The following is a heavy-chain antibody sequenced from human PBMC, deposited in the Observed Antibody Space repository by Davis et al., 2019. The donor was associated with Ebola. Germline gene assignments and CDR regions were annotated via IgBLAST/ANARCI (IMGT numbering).Heavy chain of an antibody. CDR2: VYPGDSDT. D-gene: IGHD1-26*01. CDR1: GYSFTSYW. V-gene: IGHV5-51*01. CDR3: ARQGAPYSAPAN. J-gene: IGHJ4*02. Sequence: KVSCKGSGYSFTSYWIGRVRQLPGKGLEWMGIVYPGDSDTRYSPSFQGQVTISADKSISTAYLQWSSLKASDTAMYYCARQGAPYSAPANWGQGTLVTVSS.